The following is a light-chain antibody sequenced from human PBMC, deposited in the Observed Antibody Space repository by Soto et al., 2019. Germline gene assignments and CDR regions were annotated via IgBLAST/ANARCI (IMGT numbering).Light chain of an antibody. V-gene: IGKV1-5*01. Sequence: DIQMTQSPSTLSASVGDRVTITCRASQSISSWLAWYQQKPGKAPKLLIYDASSLESGVPSRFSGSGSGTEFTLPITSLQPDDFAPYYCHQYNSYSWTFGQGTKVEIK. CDR2: DAS. CDR1: QSISSW. J-gene: IGKJ1*01. CDR3: HQYNSYSWT.